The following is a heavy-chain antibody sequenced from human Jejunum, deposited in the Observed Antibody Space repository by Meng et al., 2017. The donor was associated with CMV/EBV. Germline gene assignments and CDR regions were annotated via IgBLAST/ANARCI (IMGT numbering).Heavy chain of an antibody. CDR1: GFLFSNAW. V-gene: IGHV3-15*01. J-gene: IGHJ4*02. D-gene: IGHD1-26*01. Sequence: VQLVVSGGGLVKPGESLRLSCAASGFLFSNAWMSWVRQGPGKGLEWVGRIKSKADGETTDYASPVKGRFTISRDDSKNTLYLEMNSLKTEDTAIYYCTTAYGGSFSNWGQGTLVTVSS. CDR3: TTAYGGSFSN. CDR2: IKSKADGETT.